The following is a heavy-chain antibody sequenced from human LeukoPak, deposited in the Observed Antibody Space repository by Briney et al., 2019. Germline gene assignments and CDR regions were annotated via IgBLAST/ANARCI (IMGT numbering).Heavy chain of an antibody. J-gene: IGHJ4*02. CDR1: GFTFDDYG. CDR2: ISWNSGSI. Sequence: PGGSLRLSCAASGFTFDDYGMSWVRQAPGKGLEWVSGISWNSGSIVYADSVKGRFTISRDNAKNSLYLQMNSLRAEDTALYYCAKDKASSGSYYFDYWGQGTLVTVSS. V-gene: IGHV3-9*01. CDR3: AKDKASSGSYYFDY. D-gene: IGHD6-25*01.